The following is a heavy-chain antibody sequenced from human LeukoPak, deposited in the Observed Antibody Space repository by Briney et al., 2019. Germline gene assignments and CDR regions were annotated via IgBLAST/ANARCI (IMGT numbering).Heavy chain of an antibody. Sequence: SETLSLTCAVYGGSFSGYYWSWIRQPPGKGLEWIGEINHSGSTNYNPSLKSRVTISVDTSKNQFSLKLSSVTAADTAVYYCARGRRARYYYYMDVWGKGTTVTVSS. CDR3: ARGRRARYYYYMDV. J-gene: IGHJ6*03. V-gene: IGHV4-34*01. CDR1: GGSFSGYY. CDR2: INHSGST.